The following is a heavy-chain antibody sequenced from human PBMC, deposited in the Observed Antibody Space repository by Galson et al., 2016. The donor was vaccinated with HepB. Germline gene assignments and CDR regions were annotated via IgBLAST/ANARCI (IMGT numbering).Heavy chain of an antibody. Sequence: SVKVSCKASGYTFTIYYLHWVRQAPGQGLEWMGLIDPSGGRTNYAQKFQGRVTITRDTSTGTIYMDLRRLISEDTAIYYCASNSPFRVTYYCGQGTLVTVSS. CDR2: IDPSGGRT. CDR1: GYTFTIYY. D-gene: IGHD4-23*01. CDR3: ASNSPFRVTYY. J-gene: IGHJ4*02. V-gene: IGHV1-46*01.